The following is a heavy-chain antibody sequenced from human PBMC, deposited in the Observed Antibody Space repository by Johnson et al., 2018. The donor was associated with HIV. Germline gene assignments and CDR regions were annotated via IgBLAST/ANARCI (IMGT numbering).Heavy chain of an antibody. J-gene: IGHJ3*02. Sequence: VQLVESGGGVVQPGRSLRLSCAASGFTFSIYAMHWVRQAPGKGLEWVAVISYDGSNKYYADSVKGRFTISRDNSKNTLYLQMNSLRAEDTAVYYCARSPRIVVVVAATVGHAFDIWGQGTMVTVSS. CDR1: GFTFSIYA. CDR2: ISYDGSNK. D-gene: IGHD2-15*01. V-gene: IGHV3-30-3*01. CDR3: ARSPRIVVVVAATVGHAFDI.